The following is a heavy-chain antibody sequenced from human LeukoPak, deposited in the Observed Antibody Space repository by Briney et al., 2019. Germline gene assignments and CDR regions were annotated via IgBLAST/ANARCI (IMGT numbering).Heavy chain of an antibody. Sequence: PSETLSLACSVSGGSSGRYYGSGIRQPPGKGLEWIGYIYYSGSTNYNPSLKSRVTISVDTSKNQFSLKLSSVTAADTAVYYCARERGGAAAGTCSAAFDIWGQGTMVTVSS. V-gene: IGHV4-59*01. CDR3: ARERGGAAAGTCSAAFDI. CDR2: IYYSGST. CDR1: GGSSGRYY. J-gene: IGHJ3*02. D-gene: IGHD6-13*01.